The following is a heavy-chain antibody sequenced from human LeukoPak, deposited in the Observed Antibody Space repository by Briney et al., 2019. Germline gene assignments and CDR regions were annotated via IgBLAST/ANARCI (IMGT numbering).Heavy chain of an antibody. CDR3: AKASVAIPQYCNS. Sequence: GGSLRLSCEASGFTFGNYAMNWVRQAPGKGLEWVSTISGTGSSTYYADSAKGRFTISRDNSKDTLFLQLNILTAADTAMYFCAKASVAIPQYCNSWGQGTLVTVSS. V-gene: IGHV3-23*01. J-gene: IGHJ5*02. D-gene: IGHD2-2*02. CDR1: GFTFGNYA. CDR2: ISGTGSST.